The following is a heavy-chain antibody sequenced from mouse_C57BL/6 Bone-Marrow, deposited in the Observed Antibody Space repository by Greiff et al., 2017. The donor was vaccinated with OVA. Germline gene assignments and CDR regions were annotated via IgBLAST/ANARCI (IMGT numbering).Heavy chain of an antibody. J-gene: IGHJ4*01. CDR3: TRLIDAMDY. CDR2: ISSGGDYI. CDR1: GFTFSSYA. V-gene: IGHV5-9-1*02. Sequence: EVKLMESGEGLVKPGGSLKLSCAASGFTFSSYAMSWVRQTPEKRLEWVAYISSGGDYIYYADTVKGRFTISRDNARNTLYLQMSSLKSEDTAMYYCTRLIDAMDYWGQGTAVTVSS.